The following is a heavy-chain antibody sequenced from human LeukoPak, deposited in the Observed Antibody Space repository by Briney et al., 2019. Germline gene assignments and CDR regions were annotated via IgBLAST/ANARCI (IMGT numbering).Heavy chain of an antibody. V-gene: IGHV3-53*01. CDR1: GFTVSSNF. CDR3: ARSGSGWFDY. CDR2: IYADGNT. J-gene: IGHJ4*02. Sequence: GGSLRLSCAASGFTVSSNFMSWVRQAPGKGLEWVSVIYADGNTYYADSVKDRFTIFRDNSKNTVYLQMNSLRAEDTAVYYCARSGSGWFDYWGQGTQVTVSS. D-gene: IGHD6-19*01.